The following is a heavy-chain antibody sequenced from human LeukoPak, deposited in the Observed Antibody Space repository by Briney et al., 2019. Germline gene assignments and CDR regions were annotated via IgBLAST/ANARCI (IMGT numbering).Heavy chain of an antibody. Sequence: GGSLRLSCAASGVTFSGSAVRWVRQSSGKGLEWVGHIDKKDNLYSTPYAESVKGRYTHSRDDSVDTALLYMDSLKTEDTALAYCTRDRGTYNWFDPWGQGTLVTVSS. J-gene: IGHJ5*02. CDR2: IDKKDNLYST. V-gene: IGHV3-73*01. CDR1: GVTFSGSA. CDR3: TRDRGTYNWFDP. D-gene: IGHD2-15*01.